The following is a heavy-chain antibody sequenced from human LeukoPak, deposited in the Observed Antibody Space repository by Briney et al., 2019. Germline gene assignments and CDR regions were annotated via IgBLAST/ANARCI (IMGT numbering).Heavy chain of an antibody. J-gene: IGHJ4*02. V-gene: IGHV3-30*04. CDR1: GFTFSSYA. CDR2: ISYDGSNK. Sequence: GGSLRLSCAASGFTFSSYAMHWVRQAPGKGLEWVAVISYDGSNKYYADSVKGRFTISRDNSKNTLYLQMNSLRAEDTAVYYCAREEDGGNSGDYWGQGTLVTVSS. D-gene: IGHD4-23*01. CDR3: AREEDGGNSGDY.